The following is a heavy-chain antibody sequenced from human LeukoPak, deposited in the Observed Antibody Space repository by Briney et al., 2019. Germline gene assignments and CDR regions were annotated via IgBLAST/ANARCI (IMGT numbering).Heavy chain of an antibody. CDR2: ISYDGSNK. CDR1: GFTFSSYA. CDR3: ARDAESDTGDFLYFDY. D-gene: IGHD4-17*01. V-gene: IGHV3-30-3*01. J-gene: IGHJ4*02. Sequence: GGSLRLSCAASGFTFSSYAMHWVRQAPGKGLEWVAVISYDGSNKYYADSVKGRFTISRDNSKNTLYLQMNSLRAEDTAVYYCARDAESDTGDFLYFDYWGQGTLVTVSS.